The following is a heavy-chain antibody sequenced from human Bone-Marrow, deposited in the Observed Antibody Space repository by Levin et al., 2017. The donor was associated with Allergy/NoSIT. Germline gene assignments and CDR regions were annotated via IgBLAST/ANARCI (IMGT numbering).Heavy chain of an antibody. V-gene: IGHV3-7*01. CDR1: GFTFNLYW. Sequence: GESLKISCAASGFTFNLYWMNWIRQAPGKGLEWAANIEKDGNEMHYVDSVEGRFTISRDNAKNVLYLEMSSLRVEDTALYYCGTDVGIAVADRNYWGQGVLVTVSS. J-gene: IGHJ4*02. CDR2: IEKDGNEM. D-gene: IGHD6-19*01. CDR3: GTDVGIAVADRNY.